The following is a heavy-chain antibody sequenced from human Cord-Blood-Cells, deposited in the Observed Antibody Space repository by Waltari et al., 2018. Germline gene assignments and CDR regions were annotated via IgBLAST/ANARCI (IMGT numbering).Heavy chain of an antibody. CDR3: ARDLNTAAAGFFDY. D-gene: IGHD6-13*01. Sequence: QVQLVQSGAEVKKPGASVTVSCQAAGYPFTGYYMHWVRQAPGQGLEWMGWINPNSGGTNYAQKFQGRVTMTRDTSISTAYMELSRLRSDDTAVYYCARDLNTAAAGFFDYWGQGTLVTVSS. CDR2: INPNSGGT. CDR1: GYPFTGYY. J-gene: IGHJ4*02. V-gene: IGHV1-2*02.